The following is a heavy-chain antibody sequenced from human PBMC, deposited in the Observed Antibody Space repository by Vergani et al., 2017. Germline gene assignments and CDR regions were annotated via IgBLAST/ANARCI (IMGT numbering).Heavy chain of an antibody. V-gene: IGHV4-30-4*08. D-gene: IGHD3-10*01. CDR2: IYYSGST. Sequence: QVKLQESGPALLKPSQTLSLTCTVSGGSISSGDYYWSWIRQPPGKGLEWIGYIYYSGSTYYNPSLKSRVTISVDTSKNQFSLKLSSVTAADTAVYYCARSGSGSSNFDYWGQGTLVTVSS. CDR1: GGSISSGDYY. J-gene: IGHJ4*02. CDR3: ARSGSGSSNFDY.